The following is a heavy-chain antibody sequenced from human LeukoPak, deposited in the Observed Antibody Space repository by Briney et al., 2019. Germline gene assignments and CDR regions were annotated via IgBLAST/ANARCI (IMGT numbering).Heavy chain of an antibody. V-gene: IGHV4-4*02. CDR2: IDHSGST. CDR1: GGSIINSNW. D-gene: IGHD6-13*01. Sequence: SETLSLTCAVSGGSIINSNWWSWVRQPPGKGLEWIGEIDHSGSTSYNPSLKSRVTMSVDRSQNQFSLRLSTVTAADTAVYYCARGRSWSQQVFDYWGQGTLVTVSS. J-gene: IGHJ4*02. CDR3: ARGRSWSQQVFDY.